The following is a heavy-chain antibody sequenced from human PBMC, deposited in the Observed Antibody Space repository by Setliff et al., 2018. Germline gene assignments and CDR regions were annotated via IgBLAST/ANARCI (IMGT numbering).Heavy chain of an antibody. V-gene: IGHV3-33*01. CDR2: IWNDGSNK. Sequence: PGGSLRLSCVASRFTFSNYGMHWVRQAPGKGLEWVALIWNDGSNKFYGDSVRGRFTISRDNSKSTLYLQMDSLRAEDAAIYYCARNWVTAQHYYYGMDVWGQGTTVTVSS. J-gene: IGHJ6*02. D-gene: IGHD2-21*02. CDR3: ARNWVTAQHYYYGMDV. CDR1: RFTFSNYG.